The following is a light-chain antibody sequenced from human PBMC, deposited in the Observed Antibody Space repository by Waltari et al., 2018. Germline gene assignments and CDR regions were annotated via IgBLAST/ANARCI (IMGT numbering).Light chain of an antibody. Sequence: SQSVLYSSNNKNYLAWYQQKPGQPPKLLIYWASTRESGVPDRFSGSGSGTDFTLTISSLQAEDVAVYYCQQYYSTPWTFGQGTKVEIK. CDR2: WAS. V-gene: IGKV4-1*01. J-gene: IGKJ1*01. CDR1: QSVLYSSNNKNY. CDR3: QQYYSTPWT.